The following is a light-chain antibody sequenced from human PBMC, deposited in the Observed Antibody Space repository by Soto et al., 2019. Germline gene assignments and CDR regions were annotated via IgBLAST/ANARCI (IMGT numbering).Light chain of an antibody. CDR1: RSNIGGNA. Sequence: QSVLTQPPSVSGTPGQRGTISCSGSRSNIGGNAVTWYQQVPGTAPKLLIYANDQRPSGISDRFSGSKSSTSASLAISGLQSEDEADYDCAVWDDNLRGLFGGGTKLTVL. CDR3: AVWDDNLRGL. V-gene: IGLV1-44*01. J-gene: IGLJ2*01. CDR2: AND.